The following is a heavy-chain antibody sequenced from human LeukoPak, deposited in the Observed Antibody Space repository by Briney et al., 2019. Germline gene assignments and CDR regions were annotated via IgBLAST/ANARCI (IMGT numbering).Heavy chain of an antibody. D-gene: IGHD2-15*01. CDR2: INPSGGST. Sequence: GASVKVSCKASGYTFTSYYMHWVRQAPGQGLEWMGIINPSGGSTSYAQKFQGRVTITTDESTSTAYMELSSLRSEDTAVYYCARLCSGGSCLDYWGQGTLVTVSS. CDR1: GYTFTSYY. J-gene: IGHJ4*02. V-gene: IGHV1-46*01. CDR3: ARLCSGGSCLDY.